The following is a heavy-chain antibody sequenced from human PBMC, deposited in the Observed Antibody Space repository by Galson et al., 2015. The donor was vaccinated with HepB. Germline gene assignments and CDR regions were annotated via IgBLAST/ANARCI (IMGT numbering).Heavy chain of an antibody. V-gene: IGHV3-21*01. CDR3: ASESWGSFEF. CDR1: DFTFTTYT. Sequence: SLRLSCAASDFTFTTYTMNWVRQAPGKGLEWVSSISGSSDYIYYADSVKGRFTISRDNAKNSLYLQMNSLRAEDTAVYYCASESWGSFEFWGQGTLVTVSS. J-gene: IGHJ4*02. D-gene: IGHD7-27*01. CDR2: ISGSSDYI.